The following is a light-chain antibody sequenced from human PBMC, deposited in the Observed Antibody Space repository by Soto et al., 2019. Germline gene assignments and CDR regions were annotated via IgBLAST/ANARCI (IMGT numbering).Light chain of an antibody. CDR2: GAY. J-gene: IGKJ1*01. Sequence: EIVMTQSPATVSVSAWARPTLSVRASQSVSSKLTWYQQKPGQPRRLLIYGAYTRANGITARFSGSGSGTEFTTTISSLQPADFAVYYCQPYNNWPGTFGQGTKVDIK. V-gene: IGKV3-15*01. CDR1: QSVSSK. CDR3: QPYNNWPGT.